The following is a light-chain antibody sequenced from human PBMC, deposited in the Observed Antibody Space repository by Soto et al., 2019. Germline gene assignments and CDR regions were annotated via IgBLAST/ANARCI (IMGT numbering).Light chain of an antibody. CDR1: QDISSY. Sequence: DIQLTQSPSFLSASVGDRVTVTCRSSQDISSYLAWCQQKPGKAPKVLIYGASTLQSGVPPRFGGSGSGTAFTLTISSLQPEDFANYFCQQVHDYPITFGGGTKVDIK. CDR2: GAS. CDR3: QQVHDYPIT. J-gene: IGKJ4*01. V-gene: IGKV1-9*01.